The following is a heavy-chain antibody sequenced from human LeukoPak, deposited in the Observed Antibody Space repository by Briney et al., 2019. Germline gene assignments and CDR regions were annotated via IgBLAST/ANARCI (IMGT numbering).Heavy chain of an antibody. CDR1: GGSISSYY. CDR2: IYYSGST. V-gene: IGHV4-59*01. CDR3: ARGKGVGARARFDP. Sequence: PSETLSLTCTVSGGSISSYYWSWIRQPPGKGLEWIGYIYYSGSTNYNPSLKSRVTISVDTSKNQFSLKLSSVTAADTAVYYCARGKGVGARARFDPWGQGTLVTVSS. D-gene: IGHD1-26*01. J-gene: IGHJ5*02.